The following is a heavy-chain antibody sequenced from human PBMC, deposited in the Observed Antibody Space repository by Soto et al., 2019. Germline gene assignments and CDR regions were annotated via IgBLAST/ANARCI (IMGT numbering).Heavy chain of an antibody. CDR3: ARGPSRDY. J-gene: IGHJ4*02. V-gene: IGHV3-21*01. CDR2: ISSSSSYI. Sequence: PGGSLRLSCAASGFTFSSYGTHWVRQAPGKGLEWVSSISSSSSYIYYADSVKGRFTISRDNAKNSLYLQMNSLRAEDTAVYYCARGPSRDYWGQGTLVTVSS. CDR1: GFTFSSYG.